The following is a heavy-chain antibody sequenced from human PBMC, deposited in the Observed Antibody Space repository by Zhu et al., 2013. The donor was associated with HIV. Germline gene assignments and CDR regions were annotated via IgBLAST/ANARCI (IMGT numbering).Heavy chain of an antibody. V-gene: IGHV1-2*02. CDR3: ARARDYSSSWYLDWFDP. J-gene: IGHJ5*02. D-gene: IGHD6-13*01. Sequence: QVQLVQSGAEVKKPGASVKVSCKASGYTFTGYYMHWVRQAPGQGLEWMGWINPNSGGTNYAQKFQGRVTMTRDTSISTAYMELSRLRSDDTAVYYCARARDYSSSWYLDWFDPWGQGTLVTVSS. CDR2: INPNSGGT. CDR1: GYTFTGYY.